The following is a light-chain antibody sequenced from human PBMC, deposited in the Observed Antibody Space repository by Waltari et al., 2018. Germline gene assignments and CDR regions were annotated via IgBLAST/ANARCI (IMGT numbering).Light chain of an antibody. CDR3: QQYNSWPYT. J-gene: IGKJ2*01. CDR1: QSVSRN. CDR2: GAS. Sequence: EIVMAQSPGTLSVSPGERVTLSCRASQSVSRNLAWYQQRPGQAPRLLVYGASTRATGVPASFSGSGSGTDFTLTISSLQSEEFAIYFCQQYNSWPYTFGQGTKLEMK. V-gene: IGKV3-15*01.